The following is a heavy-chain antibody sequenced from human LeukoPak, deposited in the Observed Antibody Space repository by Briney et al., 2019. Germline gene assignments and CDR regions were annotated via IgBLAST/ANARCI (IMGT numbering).Heavy chain of an antibody. J-gene: IGHJ5*02. D-gene: IGHD2-2*01. CDR1: GFTFSSYA. CDR2: IAASGGST. Sequence: GVSLRLSCAASGFTFSSYAMTWVRQAPGKGLEWVSLIAASGGSTYYADSVKGRFTISRDNSKNTLYLQMSSLRAEDTAIYHCAKDLGCSTSSCRYNWFDPWGQGTLVTVSS. V-gene: IGHV3-23*01. CDR3: AKDLGCSTSSCRYNWFDP.